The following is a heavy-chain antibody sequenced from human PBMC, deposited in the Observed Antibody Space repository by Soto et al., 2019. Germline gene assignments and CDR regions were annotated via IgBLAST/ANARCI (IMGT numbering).Heavy chain of an antibody. D-gene: IGHD1-1*01. Sequence: NPSETLSLTCTVSGGSIRHGDYYWSWIRQPPGKGLEWIGFISSSGSTSFNPSLKSRINISLDTSKNSFSLNVNSVTAADTAIYYCARDARNWNAMRGTNWFDPWGQGTLVTVSS. CDR1: GGSIRHGDYY. V-gene: IGHV4-30-4*01. CDR2: ISSSGST. CDR3: ARDARNWNAMRGTNWFDP. J-gene: IGHJ5*02.